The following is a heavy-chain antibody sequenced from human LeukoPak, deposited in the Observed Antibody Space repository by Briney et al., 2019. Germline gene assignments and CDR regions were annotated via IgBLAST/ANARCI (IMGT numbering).Heavy chain of an antibody. CDR2: IYYSGST. D-gene: IGHD6-19*01. J-gene: IGHJ5*02. CDR1: GGSISSYY. CDR3: ASSGYSSFWFDP. Sequence: SETLSLTCTVSGGSISSYYWSWIRQPPGKGLEWIGYIYYSGSTNYNPSLKSRVTISVDTSKNQFSLKLSSVTAADTAVYYCASSGYSSFWFDPWGQGTLVTVSS. V-gene: IGHV4-59*01.